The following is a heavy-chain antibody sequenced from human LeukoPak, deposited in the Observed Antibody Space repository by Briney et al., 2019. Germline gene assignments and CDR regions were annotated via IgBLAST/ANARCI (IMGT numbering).Heavy chain of an antibody. CDR2: IKQDGSEK. CDR1: GFTFSSYW. V-gene: IGHV3-7*01. D-gene: IGHD3-10*01. CDR3: ARAVRGLRPYYYYMDV. Sequence: GGSLRLSCAASGFTFSSYWMSWVRQAPGKGLEWVAHIKQDGSEKYYVDSVKGRFTISRDNAKNSLYLQMNSLRAEDTAVYYCARAVRGLRPYYYYMDVWGKGTTVTVSS. J-gene: IGHJ6*03.